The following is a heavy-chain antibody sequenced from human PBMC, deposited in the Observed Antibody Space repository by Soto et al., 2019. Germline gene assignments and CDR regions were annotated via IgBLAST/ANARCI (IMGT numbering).Heavy chain of an antibody. J-gene: IGHJ3*02. CDR2: IYYSGST. CDR3: ARGNSTGPRGREAFDI. CDR1: GGSISSGSYY. Sequence: SETLSLTCTVSGGSISSGSYYWDWIRQPPGKGLEWIGYIYYSGSTNYNPSLKRRVTMSVDTSKNQFSLKLSSVSAADAAVYYCARGNSTGPRGREAFDIWGQGTMVTVSS. D-gene: IGHD2-2*01. V-gene: IGHV4-61*01.